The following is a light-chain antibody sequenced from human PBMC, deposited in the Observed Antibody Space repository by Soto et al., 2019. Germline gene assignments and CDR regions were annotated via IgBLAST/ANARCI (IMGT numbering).Light chain of an antibody. CDR1: QSFRSSY. V-gene: IGKV3-20*01. CDR3: QQYGSYPLT. CDR2: AAS. J-gene: IGKJ4*01. Sequence: EIVLTQSPGTLSLSPGERATLSCRASQSFRSSYLAWYQQRPGQAPRLLIYAASSRATGIPDRFSGSGSGTDFTLTISRLEPEDYAVYFCQQYGSYPLTFGGGTKVEIK.